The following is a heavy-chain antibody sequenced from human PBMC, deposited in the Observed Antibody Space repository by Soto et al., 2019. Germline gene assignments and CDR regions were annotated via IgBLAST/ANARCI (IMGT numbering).Heavy chain of an antibody. D-gene: IGHD3-10*01. V-gene: IGHV4-4*02. Sequence: SETLSLTCAVSGGSISSSNWWSWVRQPPGKGLEWIGEIYHSGSTNYNPSLKRRVTISVDKSKNQFSLNLSSVTAADTAVYYCARVSGSYYYGMDVWGQGTTVTVSS. CDR1: GGSISSSNW. J-gene: IGHJ6*02. CDR2: IYHSGST. CDR3: ARVSGSYYYGMDV.